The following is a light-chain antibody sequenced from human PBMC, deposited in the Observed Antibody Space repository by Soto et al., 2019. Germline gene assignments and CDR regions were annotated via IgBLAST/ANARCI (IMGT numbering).Light chain of an antibody. CDR3: NSYTSSSTVV. V-gene: IGLV2-14*01. CDR1: SSDVGGYNY. J-gene: IGLJ2*01. CDR2: EVS. Sequence: QSDLTQPASVSGSPGQSITISCTGTSSDVGGYNYVSWYQHHPGKAPKLMIYEVSDRPSGVSNRFSGSKSGNTASLTISGLQGEDEADYYCNSYTSSSTVVFGGGTKLTVL.